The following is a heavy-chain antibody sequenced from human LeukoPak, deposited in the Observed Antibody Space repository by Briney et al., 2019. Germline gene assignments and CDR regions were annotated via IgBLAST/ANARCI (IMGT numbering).Heavy chain of an antibody. CDR2: IYSGGTT. CDR1: GFTVNSNY. J-gene: IGHJ4*02. D-gene: IGHD6-19*01. CDR3: AKGGEQWLVPNYFDY. V-gene: IGHV3-53*01. Sequence: PGGSLRLSCAASGFTVNSNYWSWVRQAPGKGLEWVSAIYSGGTTYYADSVKGRFTFSRDNSKNMLHLQMNSLRAEDTAVYYCAKGGEQWLVPNYFDYWGQGTLVTVSS.